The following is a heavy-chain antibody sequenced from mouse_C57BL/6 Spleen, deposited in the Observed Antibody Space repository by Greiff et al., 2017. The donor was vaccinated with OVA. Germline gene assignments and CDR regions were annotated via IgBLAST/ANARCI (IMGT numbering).Heavy chain of an antibody. CDR3: TITTVVARFDY. CDR1: GFNIKDDY. V-gene: IGHV14-4*01. Sequence: DVKLVESGAELVRPGASVKLSCTASGFNIKDDYMHWVKQRPEQGLEWIGWIDPENGDTEYASKFQGKATITADTSSNTAYLQLSSLTSEDTAVYYCTITTVVARFDYWGQGTTLTVSS. D-gene: IGHD1-1*01. CDR2: IDPENGDT. J-gene: IGHJ2*01.